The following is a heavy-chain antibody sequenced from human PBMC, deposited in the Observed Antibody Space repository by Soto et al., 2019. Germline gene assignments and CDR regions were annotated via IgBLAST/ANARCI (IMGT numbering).Heavy chain of an antibody. D-gene: IGHD2-21*02. CDR3: ARAPASYCGGDCFSTDY. CDR2: ISTGRADI. J-gene: IGHJ4*02. V-gene: IGHV3-21*02. Sequence: EVQLVDFGGGWVKFGGSLRPSWKPPGFTFSTYTRNWVPQAQGKGLERVSSISTGRADISSADSLKGRFTVSRDNAKNTLYLQMNSLRAEDTAVYYCARAPASYCGGDCFSTDYWGQGTLVTVSS. CDR1: GFTFSTYT.